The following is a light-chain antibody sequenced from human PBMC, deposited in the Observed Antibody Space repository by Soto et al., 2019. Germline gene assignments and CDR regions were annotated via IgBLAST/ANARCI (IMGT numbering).Light chain of an antibody. Sequence: SYELTQPPSVSVSPRQTASITCSGRQLGDKYVSWYQQKSGQSPMVVIYQDSKRPPGIPERFSGSNSGNTATLTISAAQSMDEADYYCQAWDSGVVFGGGTQLTVL. V-gene: IGLV3-1*01. CDR1: QLGDKY. CDR3: QAWDSGVV. J-gene: IGLJ7*01. CDR2: QDS.